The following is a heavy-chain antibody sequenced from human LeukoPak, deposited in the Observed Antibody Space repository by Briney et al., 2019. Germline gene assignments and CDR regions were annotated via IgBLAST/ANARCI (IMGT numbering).Heavy chain of an antibody. V-gene: IGHV3-30*04. CDR1: GFTFSSYA. CDR2: ISYDGSNK. CDR3: ARDIAAVIDY. D-gene: IGHD6-13*01. J-gene: IGHJ4*02. Sequence: PGRSLRLSCAASGFTFSSYAMHGVRQAPGKGLEWVAVISYDGSNKYYADSVKGRFTISRDNSKSTLYLQMNSLRAEDTAVYYCARDIAAVIDYWGQGTLVTVSS.